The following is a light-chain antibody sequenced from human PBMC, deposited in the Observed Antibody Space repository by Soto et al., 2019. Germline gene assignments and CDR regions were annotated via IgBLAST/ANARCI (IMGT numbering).Light chain of an antibody. J-gene: IGKJ2*01. V-gene: IGKV1-5*01. CDR3: HQYEDFPFT. CDR1: QPISTW. CDR2: DAS. Sequence: DIQMTQSPSILSASVGDSVTVTCRASQPISTWVAWYQQKPGKAPKLLFYDASTLERGVPARFDAVGFETEFTLTIRGLQPDDFATYFCHQYEDFPFTFGQGT.